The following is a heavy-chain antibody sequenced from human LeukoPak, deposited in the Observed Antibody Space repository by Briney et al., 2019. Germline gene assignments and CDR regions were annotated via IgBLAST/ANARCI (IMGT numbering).Heavy chain of an antibody. D-gene: IGHD3-22*01. CDR2: ISYDGSNK. Sequence: GGSLRLSCAASGFTFSIYTIHWVRQAPGKGLEWVALISYDGSNKYYGDSVKGRFTISRDNSKNTLYLQMNSLRADDTAVYYCATGGGTWYYDSSGYYYVYWGQGTLVTVSP. CDR1: GFTFSIYT. J-gene: IGHJ4*02. V-gene: IGHV3-30*04. CDR3: ATGGGTWYYDSSGYYYVY.